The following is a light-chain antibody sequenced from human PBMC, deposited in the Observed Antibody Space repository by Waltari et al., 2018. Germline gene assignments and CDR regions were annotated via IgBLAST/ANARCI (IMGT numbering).Light chain of an antibody. CDR3: QKYGTIPAT. CDR2: DAS. Sequence: EIVLTQSPGTLCLSPGERATLSCRASQSVSRTLAWYQQKPGQAPRLLIYDASTRATGIPDRFSGSGSGIDFSITISRLEPEDFAVYYCQKYGTIPATFGQGTKVEIK. J-gene: IGKJ1*01. CDR1: QSVSRT. V-gene: IGKV3-20*01.